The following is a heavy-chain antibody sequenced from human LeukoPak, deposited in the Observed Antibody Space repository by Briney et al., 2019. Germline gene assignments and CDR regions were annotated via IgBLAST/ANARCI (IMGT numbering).Heavy chain of an antibody. V-gene: IGHV1-2*02. J-gene: IGHJ4*02. D-gene: IGHD2-21*02. Sequence: ASVKVSCKASGYTFTGYYMHWVRQAPGQGLEWMGWINPNSGGTNYAQKFQGRVTMTRDTSISTAYMELSRLRSDDTAVYYCARDPADCGGDCYPFDYWGQGTLVTVSS. CDR3: ARDPADCGGDCYPFDY. CDR1: GYTFTGYY. CDR2: INPNSGGT.